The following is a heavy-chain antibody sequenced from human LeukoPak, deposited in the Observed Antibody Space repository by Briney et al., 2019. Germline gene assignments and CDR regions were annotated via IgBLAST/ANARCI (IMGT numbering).Heavy chain of an antibody. D-gene: IGHD1-7*01. V-gene: IGHV3-30*18. J-gene: IGHJ4*02. CDR1: GFTFSSYG. CDR3: AKDVRVLVNWNYVQNFDY. CDR2: IPYDGSNK. Sequence: GGSLRLSCAASGFTFSSYGMHWVRQAPGKGLEWVAVIPYDGSNKYYGDSAKGRFTISRDNSKNTLYLQMNSLRAEDTAVYYCAKDVRVLVNWNYVQNFDYWGQGTLVTVSS.